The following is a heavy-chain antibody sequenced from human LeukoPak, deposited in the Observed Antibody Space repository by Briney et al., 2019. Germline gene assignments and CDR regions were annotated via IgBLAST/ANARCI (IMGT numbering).Heavy chain of an antibody. V-gene: IGHV3-74*01. Sequence: GGSLRLSCAASGFTFSTYWMHWVRQAPGKGLVWVSRINTDGSSTTYADSVKGRFTLSRDNARNTLFLQMNSLRAEDTAVYYCARDPKNNYFDYWGQGTQVTVSS. CDR3: ARDPKNNYFDY. CDR2: INTDGSST. J-gene: IGHJ4*02. CDR1: GFTFSTYW.